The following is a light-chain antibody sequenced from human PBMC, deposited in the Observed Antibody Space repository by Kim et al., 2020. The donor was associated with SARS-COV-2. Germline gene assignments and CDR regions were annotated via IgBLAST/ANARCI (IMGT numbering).Light chain of an antibody. J-gene: IGLJ3*02. CDR1: SSDVGGYNY. V-gene: IGLV2-11*01. Sequence: GQSVTISCTGTSSDVGGYNYVSWYQQHPGKVPKVRIYDVRERPSGVPDRFSGSKSGNTASLTISGLQAEDEADYYCCSYAGSYTWVFGGGTQLTVL. CDR3: CSYAGSYTWV. CDR2: DVR.